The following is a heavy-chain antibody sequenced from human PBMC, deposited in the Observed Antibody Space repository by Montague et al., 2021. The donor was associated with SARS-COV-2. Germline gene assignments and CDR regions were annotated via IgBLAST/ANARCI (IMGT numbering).Heavy chain of an antibody. D-gene: IGHD3-16*02. J-gene: IGHJ4*02. CDR2: VSYDGST. CDR3: ANHDRLCFHSDYRLSFELDY. Sequence: SETLSLTCSVSGGPVTNTYHYWVWIRQPPGKELEWIVSVSYDGSTYLTPSLKSRVTLSIYTSKYQFSLKLSSATAADTSMYYCANHDRLCFHSDYRLSFELDYWGQGILVTVSP. V-gene: IGHV4-39*01. CDR1: GGPVTNTYHY.